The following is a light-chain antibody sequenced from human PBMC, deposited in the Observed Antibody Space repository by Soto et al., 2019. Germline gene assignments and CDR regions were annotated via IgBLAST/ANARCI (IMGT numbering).Light chain of an antibody. J-gene: IGLJ1*01. CDR3: GSYAGRYSYV. Sequence: QSALTQPRSVSGSPGQSVTISCTGTSTDVGGYNFVSWYQQHPGKAPKLMIYDVSERPSGVPDRFSGSKSGNTASLTISGLQAEDEADYYCGSYAGRYSYVFGTGTKVTVL. CDR2: DVS. V-gene: IGLV2-11*01. CDR1: STDVGGYNF.